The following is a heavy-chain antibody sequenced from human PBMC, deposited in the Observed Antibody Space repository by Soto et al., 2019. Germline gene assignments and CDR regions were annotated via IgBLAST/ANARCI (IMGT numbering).Heavy chain of an antibody. V-gene: IGHV3-74*01. J-gene: IGHJ5*02. CDR1: GFTFSSYW. CDR3: ARGGVLNWFDP. CDR2: INSDGSST. Sequence: EVQLVESGGGLVQPGGSLRLSCAASGFTFSSYWMHWVRQVPGKGLVWVSRINSDGSSTSYADSVKGRFTISRDNVKNTLDLQMNSLRDEDTAVYYCARGGVLNWFDPWGQGTLVTVSS. D-gene: IGHD3-16*01.